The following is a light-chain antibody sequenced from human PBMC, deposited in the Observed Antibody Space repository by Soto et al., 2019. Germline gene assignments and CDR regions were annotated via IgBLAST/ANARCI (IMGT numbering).Light chain of an antibody. V-gene: IGKV1-9*01. Sequence: DLQLTQSPSFLSASVGDRVTITCRASQGISTYLAWYQQKPGKAPNLLIYAASTLQSGVPSRFSGSGSGTDFTLTISSLQPEDFATYYCQQLNSYSTFGQGTRLEIK. CDR3: QQLNSYST. CDR1: QGISTY. J-gene: IGKJ5*01. CDR2: AAS.